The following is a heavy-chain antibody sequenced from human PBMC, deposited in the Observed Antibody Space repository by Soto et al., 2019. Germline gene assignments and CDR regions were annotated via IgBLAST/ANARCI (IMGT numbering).Heavy chain of an antibody. V-gene: IGHV4-31*03. CDR3: ARSRMTNDYGDYEGLDAQLYYYYYYMDV. CDR2: IYYSGST. CDR1: GGSISSGGYY. J-gene: IGHJ6*03. D-gene: IGHD4-17*01. Sequence: SETLSLTCTVSGGSISSGGYYWSWIRQHPGKGLEWIGYIYYSGSTYYNPSLKSRVTISVDTSKNQFSLKLSSVTAADTAVYYCARSRMTNDYGDYEGLDAQLYYYYYYMDV.